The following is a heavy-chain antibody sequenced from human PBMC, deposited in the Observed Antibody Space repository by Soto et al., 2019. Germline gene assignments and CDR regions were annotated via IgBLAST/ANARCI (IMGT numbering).Heavy chain of an antibody. CDR1: GITFSSYA. Sequence: EVQLLESGGGLVQPGGSLRLSCAASGITFSSYAMSWVRQAPGKGLEWLSAISGSGGSKYYADSVKGRFTISRDNSKNTLYLQMDSLRAEDTAVYYCAKGTGYSYGYQVDYWGQGTLVTVSS. J-gene: IGHJ4*02. CDR2: ISGSGGSK. V-gene: IGHV3-23*01. CDR3: AKGTGYSYGYQVDY. D-gene: IGHD5-18*01.